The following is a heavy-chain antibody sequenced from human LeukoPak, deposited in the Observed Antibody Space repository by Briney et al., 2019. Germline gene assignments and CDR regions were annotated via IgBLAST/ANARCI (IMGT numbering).Heavy chain of an antibody. CDR3: ARQTNWFDS. V-gene: IGHV4-59*08. Sequence: PSETLSLTCTVSGGSISTYYWSWVRQSPGKGLEWIGYIYNSGSTHYNPSPKSRVTISVDTSNNQFSLRLSSVTVADTAVYYCARQTNWFDSWGQGTLVTVSS. CDR1: GGSISTYY. CDR2: IYNSGST. J-gene: IGHJ5*01. D-gene: IGHD2-8*01.